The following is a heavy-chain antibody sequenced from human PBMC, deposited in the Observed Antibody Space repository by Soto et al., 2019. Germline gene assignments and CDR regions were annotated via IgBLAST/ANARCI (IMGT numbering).Heavy chain of an antibody. CDR2: IYYSGST. J-gene: IGHJ2*01. CDR1: GGSVSSGSYY. Sequence: QVQLQESGPGLVKPSETLSLTCTVSGGSVSSGSYYWSWIRQPPGKGLEWIGYIYYSGSTNYNPSLKSRVTISGDTSKNQCSLKLSSVTAADTAVYYCARVLDYCSSTSCYTGSWYFDLWGRGTLVTVSS. CDR3: ARVLDYCSSTSCYTGSWYFDL. V-gene: IGHV4-61*01. D-gene: IGHD2-2*02.